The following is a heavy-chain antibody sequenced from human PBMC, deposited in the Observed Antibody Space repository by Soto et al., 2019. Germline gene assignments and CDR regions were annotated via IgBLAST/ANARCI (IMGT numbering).Heavy chain of an antibody. Sequence: QVQLVQSGAEVKKPGSSVKVSCKASGDTFTTYTINWVRQAPGQGLEWMGGIVPILGAGNYAQKFQGRVTITADRSTTTAYLDLSSLRSDDTAVYDCAREGEGIPAHRYWGQGTLVTVSS. CDR3: AREGEGIPAHRY. V-gene: IGHV1-69*06. CDR2: IVPILGAG. J-gene: IGHJ4*02. D-gene: IGHD3-16*01. CDR1: GDTFTTYT.